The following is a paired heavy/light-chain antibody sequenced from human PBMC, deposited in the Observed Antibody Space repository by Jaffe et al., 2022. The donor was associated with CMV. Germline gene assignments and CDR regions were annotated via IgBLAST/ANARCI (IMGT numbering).Light chain of an antibody. CDR3: QQRGNWPT. Sequence: EIVLTQSPASLSLSPGERATLACRASQSISRNLGWYQQKPGQAPRLLIYDASNRFTGIPARFSGSGSGTDFTLTISSLEPEDFGVYYCQQRGNWPTFGGGTRVEIK. CDR2: DAS. V-gene: IGKV3-11*01. J-gene: IGKJ4*01. CDR1: QSISRN.
Heavy chain of an antibody. J-gene: IGHJ4*02. CDR1: GFTFSTYA. V-gene: IGHV3-23*01. CDR2: TSGGGGST. CDR3: AKTPSLLQWLDAIFDH. D-gene: IGHD6-19*01. Sequence: EVQLLESGGGLVQPGGSLRLSCVASGFTFSTYAMGWVRQAPGKGLEWVSGTSGGGGSTYYADSVKGRFTISRDNSRNTLYLQMNSLRAEDTAVYYCAKTPSLLQWLDAIFDHWGQGTLVTVSS.